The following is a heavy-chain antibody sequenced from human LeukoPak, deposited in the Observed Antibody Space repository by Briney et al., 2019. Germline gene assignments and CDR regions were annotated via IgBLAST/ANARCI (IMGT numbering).Heavy chain of an antibody. V-gene: IGHV1-2*02. Sequence: ASVKVSCKASGYTFTGYYMHWVRQPPGQGLEWMGWINPNSGGTNYAQKFQGRVTMTRDTSISTAYMELSRLRSDDTAVYYCARLDCSSTSCYAFDIWGQGTMVTVSS. CDR1: GYTFTGYY. CDR3: ARLDCSSTSCYAFDI. CDR2: INPNSGGT. J-gene: IGHJ3*02. D-gene: IGHD2-2*01.